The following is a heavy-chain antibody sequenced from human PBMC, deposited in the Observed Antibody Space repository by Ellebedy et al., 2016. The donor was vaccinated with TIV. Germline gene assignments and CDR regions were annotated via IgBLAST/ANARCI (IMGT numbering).Heavy chain of an antibody. CDR1: GFTFSHYC. V-gene: IGHV3-11*01. J-gene: IGHJ4*02. CDR3: ARDVTGIRGFGY. Sequence: GESLKISCAASGFTFSHYCMNWIRQAPGKGLEWLSYISDSGSSILYADSVGGRFTISRDNAKNSLYLEMNNLRADDTAVYYCARDVTGIRGFGYWGQGTLVTVSS. CDR2: ISDSGSSI. D-gene: IGHD7-27*01.